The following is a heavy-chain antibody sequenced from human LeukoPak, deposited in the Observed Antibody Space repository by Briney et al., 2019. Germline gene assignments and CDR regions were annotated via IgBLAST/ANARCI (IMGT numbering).Heavy chain of an antibody. V-gene: IGHV4-30-4*08. J-gene: IGHJ4*02. D-gene: IGHD3-22*01. CDR3: ARGALYYYDSSGYPTQGHFDY. CDR1: GGSISSGDYY. CDR2: IYYSGST. Sequence: SETLSLTCTVSGGSISSGDYYWSWIRQPPGKGLEWIGYIYYSGSTYYNPSLKSRVTISVDTSKNQFSLKLSSVTAADTAGYYCARGALYYYDSSGYPTQGHFDYWGQGTLVTVSS.